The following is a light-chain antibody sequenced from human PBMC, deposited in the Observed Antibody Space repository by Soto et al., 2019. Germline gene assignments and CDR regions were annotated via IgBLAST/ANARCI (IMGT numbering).Light chain of an antibody. CDR3: QQYNSWWT. V-gene: IGKV3-15*01. CDR1: QSVNSN. Sequence: EIVMTPSPATLSVSPGERATLSCRASQSVNSNLAWYQQKPGQAPRLLISGASTRATGIPARFSGSGSETEFTLTISSLQSEDFAVYYCQQYNSWWTFGQGTKVEMK. J-gene: IGKJ1*01. CDR2: GAS.